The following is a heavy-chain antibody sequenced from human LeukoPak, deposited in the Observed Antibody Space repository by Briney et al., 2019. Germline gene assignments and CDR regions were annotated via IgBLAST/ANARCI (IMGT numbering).Heavy chain of an antibody. CDR3: ARDGSRYFDY. V-gene: IGHV4-59*01. CDR1: GDSITSYY. CDR2: IYYTGST. J-gene: IGHJ4*02. D-gene: IGHD6-13*01. Sequence: SETLSLTCTVSGDSITSYYWSWIRQPPGKGLEWIGYIYYTGSTNHNPSLKSRITISIDTSKNQFSLRLTSVTAADTALYYCARDGSRYFDYWGQGTLVTVSS.